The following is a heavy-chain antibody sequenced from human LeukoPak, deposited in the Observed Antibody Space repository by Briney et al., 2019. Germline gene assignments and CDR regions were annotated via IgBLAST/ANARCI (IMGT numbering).Heavy chain of an antibody. D-gene: IGHD4-23*01. J-gene: IGHJ6*03. Sequence: GMSLRLSCVASGFTFSDYGMHWVRQAPGKGLEWVAVISYGGNTKYYGDSVKGRFTISRDNSKNTLDLQMNSLRAEDTAIYYCAKDGNAHAYYFYHTDVWGKGTTVTVSS. CDR2: ISYGGNTK. V-gene: IGHV3-30*18. CDR3: AKDGNAHAYYFYHTDV. CDR1: GFTFSDYG.